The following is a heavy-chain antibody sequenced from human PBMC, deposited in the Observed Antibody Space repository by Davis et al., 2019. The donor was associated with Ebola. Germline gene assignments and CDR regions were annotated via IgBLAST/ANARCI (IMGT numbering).Heavy chain of an antibody. CDR2: IYYSGST. D-gene: IGHD4/OR15-4a*01. V-gene: IGHV4-59*08. Sequence: MPSDPLSPPFPLPGGSTSPHNSSWIRQSPGKGLAWLGYIYYSGSTKYSLYLKGRVAISVDTSKNQFSLKLSSVTAADTAVYYCARSYGAAPFDYWGQGTLVTVSS. CDR1: GGSTSPHN. CDR3: ARSYGAAPFDY. J-gene: IGHJ4*02.